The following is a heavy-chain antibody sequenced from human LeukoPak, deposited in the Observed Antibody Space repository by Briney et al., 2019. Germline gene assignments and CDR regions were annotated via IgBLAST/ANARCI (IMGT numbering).Heavy chain of an antibody. V-gene: IGHV1-18*04. D-gene: IGHD2-21*02. J-gene: IGHJ4*02. CDR3: AKSRGVVTAMSFDY. Sequence: GASVKASCKASGYTFTGYYMHWVRQAPGQGLEWMGWISAYNGNTNYAQKLQGRVTMTTDTSTSTAYMELRSLRSDDTAVYYCAKSRGVVTAMSFDYWGQGTLVTVSS. CDR2: ISAYNGNT. CDR1: GYTFTGYY.